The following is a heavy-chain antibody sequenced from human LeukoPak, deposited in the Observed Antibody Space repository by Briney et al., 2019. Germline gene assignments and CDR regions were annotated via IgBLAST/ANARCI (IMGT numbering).Heavy chain of an antibody. J-gene: IGHJ6*02. Sequence: GGSLRLSCAASGFTVSSNYMSWVRQAPGKGLEWVSVIYSGGSTYYADSVKGRFTISRDNSKNTLYLQMNSLRAEDTAVYYCARLTADYGGNSIYYYYGMDVWGQGTTVTVSS. CDR3: ARLTADYGGNSIYYYYGMDV. CDR2: IYSGGST. D-gene: IGHD4-23*01. V-gene: IGHV3-53*01. CDR1: GFTVSSNY.